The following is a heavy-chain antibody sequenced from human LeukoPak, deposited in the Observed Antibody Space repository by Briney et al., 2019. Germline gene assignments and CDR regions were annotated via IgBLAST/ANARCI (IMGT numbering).Heavy chain of an antibody. CDR2: IYPGDSDA. V-gene: IGHV5-51*01. CDR1: GYSFSNYW. CDR3: ARHDDLGPFDI. J-gene: IGHJ3*02. Sequence: GESLKISCNGSGYSFSNYWIGWVRQMPGKGLECMGIIYPGDSDARYSPSFQGHVTISVDRFLRVAYLQWSSLKASDTAMYYCARHDDLGPFDIWGQGTMVTVSS. D-gene: IGHD2-21*02.